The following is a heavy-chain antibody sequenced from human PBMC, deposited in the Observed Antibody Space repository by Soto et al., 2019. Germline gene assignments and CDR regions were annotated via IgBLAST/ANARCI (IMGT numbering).Heavy chain of an antibody. Sequence: SETVSLTCAVYGGCFSGYYWSWIRQPPGKGLEWIGEINHSGSTNYNPSLKSRVTISVDTSKNQFSLKLSSVTAADTAVYYCARGLGYGDYCFDYWGQGTLVTVSS. D-gene: IGHD4-17*01. J-gene: IGHJ4*02. CDR3: ARGLGYGDYCFDY. CDR2: INHSGST. CDR1: GGCFSGYY. V-gene: IGHV4-34*01.